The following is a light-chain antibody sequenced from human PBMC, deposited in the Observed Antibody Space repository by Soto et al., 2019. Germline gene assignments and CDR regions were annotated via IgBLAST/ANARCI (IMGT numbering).Light chain of an antibody. J-gene: IGLJ2*01. CDR1: SSDVGGYEY. Sequence: QSALTQPPSASGSPGQSVTISCTGSSSDVGGYEYVSWYQQHPGKAPKLIIYEVSKRPSGVPDRFSGSRSGNTASLTVSGLQAEDEADYYCSSFAGSPVVFGGGTKVTVL. V-gene: IGLV2-8*01. CDR2: EVS. CDR3: SSFAGSPVV.